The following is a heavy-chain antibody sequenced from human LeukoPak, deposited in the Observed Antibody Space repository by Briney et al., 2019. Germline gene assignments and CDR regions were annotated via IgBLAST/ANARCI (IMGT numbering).Heavy chain of an antibody. CDR1: GFTFSSYW. Sequence: TGGSLRLSCAASGFTFSSYWMSWVRQAPGKGLEWVANIKQDGSEKYYVDSVKGRFTISRDNAKNSLYLQMNSLRAEDTAVYYCARDRYYYGSGRERSYFDYWGQGTLVTVSS. J-gene: IGHJ4*02. V-gene: IGHV3-7*01. CDR2: IKQDGSEK. CDR3: ARDRYYYGSGRERSYFDY. D-gene: IGHD3-10*01.